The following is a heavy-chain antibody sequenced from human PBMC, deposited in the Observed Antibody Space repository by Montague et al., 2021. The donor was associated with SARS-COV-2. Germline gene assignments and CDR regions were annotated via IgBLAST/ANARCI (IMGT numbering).Heavy chain of an antibody. CDR1: GFSLSTSGMC. CDR2: TDWDDEK. J-gene: IGHJ4*02. Sequence: PALVKPTQTLTLTCTFSGFSLSTSGMCVSWIRQPPGKALEWLARTDWDDEKYYSTSLKTRLTISNDTSKNQVFLTMTNMDPVDTATYYCSSISYGAGRGFDYWGQGTLVTVSS. CDR3: SSISYGAGRGFDY. V-gene: IGHV2-70*11. D-gene: IGHD3-10*01.